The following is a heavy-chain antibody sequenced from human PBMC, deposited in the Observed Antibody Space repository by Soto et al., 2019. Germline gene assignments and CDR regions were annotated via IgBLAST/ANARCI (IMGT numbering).Heavy chain of an antibody. V-gene: IGHV3-49*04. CDR1: GFSFDDYV. CDR3: TMWPAGGQSNFEY. CDR2: IGSGGTA. J-gene: IGHJ4*02. D-gene: IGHD2-15*01. Sequence: EVKLLESGGDLVQPGGSLRLSCTTSGFSFDDYVMTWVRQAPGKGLEFVGGIGSGGTAEYAASVRGRFTISRDGSKTIAYLQMNSLKTDDTAVYYCTMWPAGGQSNFEYWGQGTLVTVSS.